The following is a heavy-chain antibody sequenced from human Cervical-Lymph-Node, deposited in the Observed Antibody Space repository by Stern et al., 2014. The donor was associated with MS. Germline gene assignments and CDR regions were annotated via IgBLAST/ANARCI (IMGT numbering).Heavy chain of an antibody. D-gene: IGHD3-10*01. CDR2: ISYSGST. V-gene: IGHV4-39*01. CDR1: GGSISSSYSY. J-gene: IGHJ4*02. Sequence: QVQLQESGPGLVKPSETLSLTCTVSGGSISSSYSYWGWIRQSPGKGLEWIGSISYSGSTPYNPSPKSRVTISVDTSKSQFSRKLSSVTAADTAMYYCARSSITLVRGVPVPGFDYWGQGPLVTVSS. CDR3: ARSSITLVRGVPVPGFDY.